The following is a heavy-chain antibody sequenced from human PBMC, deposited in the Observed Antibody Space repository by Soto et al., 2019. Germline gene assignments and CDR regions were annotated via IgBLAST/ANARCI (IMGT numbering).Heavy chain of an antibody. CDR3: ARRRTALDY. D-gene: IGHD2-21*02. J-gene: IGHJ4*02. V-gene: IGHV2-5*02. Sequence: QITLKESGPTLVKPTQTLTLTCTFSGFSLSTSGVGVGWIRQPPGKALEWLALIYWDDDKRYSPSLKSRLTISEVTSKNPVVITMTTMDPVDTATYFCARRRTALDYWGQGTLDTVSS. CDR2: IYWDDDK. CDR1: GFSLSTSGVG.